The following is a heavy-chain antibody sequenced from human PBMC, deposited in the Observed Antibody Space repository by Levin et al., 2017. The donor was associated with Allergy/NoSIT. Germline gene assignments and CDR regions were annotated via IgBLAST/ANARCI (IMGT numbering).Heavy chain of an antibody. CDR2: IYYSGST. Sequence: PSETLSLTCTVSGGSISSSSYYWGWIRQPPGKGLEWIGSIYYSGSTYYNPSLKSRVTISVDTSNNQYSQMLSSVTAADTAVYYCARRKGLGMTAIPIYYYGMDVWGQGTTVTVSS. D-gene: IGHD2-21*02. V-gene: IGHV4-39*01. CDR1: GGSISSSSYY. J-gene: IGHJ6*02. CDR3: ARRKGLGMTAIPIYYYGMDV.